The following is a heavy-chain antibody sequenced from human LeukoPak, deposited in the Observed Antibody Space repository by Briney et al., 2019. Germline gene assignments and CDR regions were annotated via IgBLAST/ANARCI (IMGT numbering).Heavy chain of an antibody. CDR1: GFTFSSYG. CDR3: ARDSKRIGIVVVPAAVDY. V-gene: IGHV3-30*02. D-gene: IGHD2-2*01. Sequence: GGSLRLSCAASGFTFSSYGMHWVRQAPGKGLEWVAFIRYDGSNKYYADSVKGRFTISRDNSKNTLYLQMNSLRAEDTAVYYCARDSKRIGIVVVPAAVDYWGQGTLVTVSS. J-gene: IGHJ4*02. CDR2: IRYDGSNK.